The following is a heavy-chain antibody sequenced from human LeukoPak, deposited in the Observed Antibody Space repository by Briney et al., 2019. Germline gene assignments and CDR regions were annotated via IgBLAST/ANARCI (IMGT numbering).Heavy chain of an antibody. V-gene: IGHV4-34*01. CDR1: GGSFSGYY. CDR3: ASSGEIAAAGTSHDY. D-gene: IGHD6-13*01. CDR2: INHSGST. J-gene: IGHJ4*02. Sequence: SETLSLTCAVYGGSFSGYYWSWIRQPPWKGLEWIGEINHSGSTNYNPSLKSRVTISVDTSKNQFSLKLSSVTAADTAVYYCASSGEIAAAGTSHDYWGQGTLVTVSS.